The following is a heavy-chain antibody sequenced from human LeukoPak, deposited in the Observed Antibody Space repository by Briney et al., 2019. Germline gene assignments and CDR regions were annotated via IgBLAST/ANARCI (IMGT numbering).Heavy chain of an antibody. CDR2: IYYSGST. Sequence: SETLSLTCTVSGGPISSSSYYWGWIRQPPGKGLEWIGSIYYSGSTYYNPSLKSRVTISVDTSKNQFSLKLSSVTAADTAVYYCARLSEYDSSGYYLNPTFDYWGQGTLVTVSS. CDR1: GGPISSSSYY. V-gene: IGHV4-39*01. J-gene: IGHJ4*02. CDR3: ARLSEYDSSGYYLNPTFDY. D-gene: IGHD3-22*01.